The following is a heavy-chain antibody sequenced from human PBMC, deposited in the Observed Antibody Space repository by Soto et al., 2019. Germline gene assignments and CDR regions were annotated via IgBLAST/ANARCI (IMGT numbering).Heavy chain of an antibody. V-gene: IGHV1-69*01. CDR2: IIPIFGTA. D-gene: IGHD3-10*01. CDR1: GGTFSSYA. J-gene: IGHJ4*02. CDR3: ARGAPAPLGEPYYFDY. Sequence: QVQLVQSGAEVKKPGSSVKVSCKASGGTFSSYAISWVRQAPGQGLEWMGGIIPIFGTANYAQKFQGRVTLTADESTSTAYMELSSLRSEDTAVYYCARGAPAPLGEPYYFDYWGQGTLVTVSS.